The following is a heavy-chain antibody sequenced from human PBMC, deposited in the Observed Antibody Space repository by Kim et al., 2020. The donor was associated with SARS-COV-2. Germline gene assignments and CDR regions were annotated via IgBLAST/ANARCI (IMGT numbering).Heavy chain of an antibody. J-gene: IGHJ4*02. CDR2: IYYSGST. Sequence: SETLSLTCTVSGGSISSSSYYWGWIRQPPGKGLEWIGSIYYSGSTYYNPSLKSRVTISVDTSKNQFSLKLSSVTAADTAVYYCASDRGYYYDSSGYYRFDYWGQGTLVTVSS. CDR3: ASDRGYYYDSSGYYRFDY. CDR1: GGSISSSSYY. V-gene: IGHV4-39*01. D-gene: IGHD3-22*01.